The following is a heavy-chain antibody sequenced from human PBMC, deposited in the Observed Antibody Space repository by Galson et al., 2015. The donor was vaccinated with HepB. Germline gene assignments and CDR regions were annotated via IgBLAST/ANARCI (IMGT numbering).Heavy chain of an antibody. D-gene: IGHD4-17*01. CDR1: DFTGSSDA. Sequence: SLRLSCAASDFTGSSDAMHWVRQAPGKGLQWVAVISYDGNNKFHADSLKGRFTISRDNSKNTVYLQMNSLRGDDTAVYYCARDRQDYGAPNAFDIWGQGTMVTVSS. V-gene: IGHV3-30-3*01. J-gene: IGHJ3*02. CDR3: ARDRQDYGAPNAFDI. CDR2: ISYDGNNK.